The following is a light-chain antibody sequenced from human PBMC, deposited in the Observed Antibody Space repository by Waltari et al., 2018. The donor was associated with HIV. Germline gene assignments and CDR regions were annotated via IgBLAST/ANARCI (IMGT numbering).Light chain of an antibody. Sequence: SSELTQDPAVSAALRQTVRITSHGSSIRSYYESWYQQKPVQAPVLVIYGKNTRPSGIPDRFSASSSGTTASLAISGAQAEDEADYYCNSRDTSGNHQVFGGGTTLTVL. CDR2: GKN. V-gene: IGLV3-19*01. J-gene: IGLJ2*01. CDR3: NSRDTSGNHQV. CDR1: SIRSYY.